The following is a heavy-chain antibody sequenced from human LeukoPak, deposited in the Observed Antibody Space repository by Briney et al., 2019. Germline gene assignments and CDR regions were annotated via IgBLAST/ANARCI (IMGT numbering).Heavy chain of an antibody. CDR2: INAGNGNT. Sequence: ASVKVSCKASGYTFTTYAMHWVRQAPGQRLECMGWINAGNGNTKYSQKFQGRVTITRDTSASTAYMELSSLGSEDSAVYYCARWWDDGSGYSYLYGMDVWGQGTTVTVSS. CDR3: ARWWDDGSGYSYLYGMDV. D-gene: IGHD3-22*01. J-gene: IGHJ6*02. CDR1: GYTFTTYA. V-gene: IGHV1-3*01.